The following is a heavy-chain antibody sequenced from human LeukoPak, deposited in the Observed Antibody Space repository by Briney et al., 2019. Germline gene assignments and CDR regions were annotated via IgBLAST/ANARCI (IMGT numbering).Heavy chain of an antibody. V-gene: IGHV4-30-4*01. CDR3: ARASSYYYDSSALNY. CDR1: GGSISSGDYY. D-gene: IGHD3-22*01. J-gene: IGHJ4*02. CDR2: IYYSGST. Sequence: SETLSLTCTVSGGSISSGDYYWSWIRQPPGKGLEWIGYIYYSGSTYYNPSLKSRVTISVDTSKNQFSLKLSSVTAADTAVYYCARASSYYYDSSALNYWGQGTLVTVSS.